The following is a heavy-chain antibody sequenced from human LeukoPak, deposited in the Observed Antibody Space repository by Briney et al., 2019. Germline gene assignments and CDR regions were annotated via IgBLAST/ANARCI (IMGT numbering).Heavy chain of an antibody. D-gene: IGHD2/OR15-2a*01. CDR2: ISGSGGST. CDR1: GLTFTSYA. J-gene: IGHJ4*02. CDR3: PKLSMVASVAVGSWKTTADY. Sequence: PGESLRPSRAASGLTFTSYARSWDRQAPGKGLEWVSAISGSGGSTYYTDSVKGRFTISRDNSKDTLYLQMNSLRAEVYDCDYCPKLSMVASVAVGSWKTTADYLGQGTLVTVSS. V-gene: IGHV3-23*01.